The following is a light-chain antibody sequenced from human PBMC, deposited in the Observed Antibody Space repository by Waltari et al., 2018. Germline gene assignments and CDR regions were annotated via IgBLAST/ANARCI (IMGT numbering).Light chain of an antibody. V-gene: IGKV2-28*01. CDR1: QSLLYSNGDYH. J-gene: IGKJ1*01. CDR2: LGS. Sequence: DIVMIQSPLSRSVTSGGRASIPCRSSQSLLYSNGDYHMDWYLQKPGQSPQLMIYLGSHRASGVPDRFSGSGSGTDFTLRINRVEAEDVGVYYCMQRLQTPWTFGQGTKVEIK. CDR3: MQRLQTPWT.